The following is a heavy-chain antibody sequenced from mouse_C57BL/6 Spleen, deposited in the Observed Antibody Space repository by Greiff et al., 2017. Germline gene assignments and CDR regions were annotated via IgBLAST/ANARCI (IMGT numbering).Heavy chain of an antibody. Sequence: VQGVESGPGLVAPSQSLSITCTVSGFSLTSYGVSWVRQPPGKGLEWLGVIWGDGSTNYHSALISRLSISKDNSKSQVFLKLNSLQTDDTATYYCALRGEDYDVYAMDYWGQGTSVTVSS. CDR2: IWGDGST. CDR1: GFSLTSYG. CDR3: ALRGEDYDVYAMDY. J-gene: IGHJ4*01. V-gene: IGHV2-3*01. D-gene: IGHD2-4*01.